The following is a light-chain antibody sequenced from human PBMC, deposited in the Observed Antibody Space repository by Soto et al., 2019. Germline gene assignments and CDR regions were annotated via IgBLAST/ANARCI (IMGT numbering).Light chain of an antibody. J-gene: IGKJ4*01. CDR1: QTVSSY. V-gene: IGKV3D-15*01. CDR2: GAS. CDR3: HQYNNWPPLT. Sequence: MTQSPSSLSASVGDRVAIACRASQTVSSYLNWFQQKPGQAPRLLIYGASTRATGIPARFSGSGSGTEFTLTISSLQSEDFAVYYCHQYNNWPPLTFGGGTKVEIK.